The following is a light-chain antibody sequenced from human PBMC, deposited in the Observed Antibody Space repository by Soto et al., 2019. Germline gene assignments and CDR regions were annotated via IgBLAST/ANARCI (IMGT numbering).Light chain of an antibody. CDR2: GVS. CDR1: QSVSSNY. J-gene: IGKJ5*01. V-gene: IGKV3-20*01. CDR3: QQYAPSPAIT. Sequence: ETVLTQSPGTLSLSPGERATLSCRASQSVSSNYVVWYQQKPGQAPRLLISGVSTRATGIPDRFSGSGSGTDFTLTISRLEPEDVAVYYCQQYAPSPAITFGQGTRVEI.